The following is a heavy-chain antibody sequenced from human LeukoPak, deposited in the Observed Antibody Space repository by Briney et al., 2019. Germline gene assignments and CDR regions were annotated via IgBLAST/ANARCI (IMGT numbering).Heavy chain of an antibody. V-gene: IGHV1-46*01. CDR3: ASLSSLGATTEADY. CDR1: GYTFTSCY. Sequence: ASVKVSCKASGYTFTSCYMHWVRQAPGQGLEWMGIINPSGGSTSYAQKFQGRVAMTRDTSTSTVYMELSSLRSEDTAVYYCASLSSLGATTEADYWGQGTLVTVSS. D-gene: IGHD1-26*01. J-gene: IGHJ4*02. CDR2: INPSGGST.